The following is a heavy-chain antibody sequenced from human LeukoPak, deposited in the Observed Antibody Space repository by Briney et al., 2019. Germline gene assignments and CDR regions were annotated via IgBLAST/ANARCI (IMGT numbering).Heavy chain of an antibody. CDR2: IRYDGSNK. V-gene: IGHV3-30*02. CDR1: GFTFSSYG. CDR3: AKTLRELSGGAFDI. J-gene: IGHJ3*02. D-gene: IGHD1-26*01. Sequence: GGSLRLSCAASGFTFSSYGMHWVRQAPGKGLEWVAFIRYDGSNKYYADSVKGRFTISRDNSRNTLYLQMNSLRAEDTAVYYCAKTLRELSGGAFDIWGQGTMVTVSS.